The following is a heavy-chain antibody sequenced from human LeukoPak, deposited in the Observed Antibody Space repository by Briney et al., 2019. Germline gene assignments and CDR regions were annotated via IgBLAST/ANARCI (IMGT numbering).Heavy chain of an antibody. CDR2: INPNSGGT. V-gene: IGHV1-2*02. J-gene: IGHJ5*02. CDR3: ARRYSSSSGFDP. CDR1: GYTFTGYY. D-gene: IGHD6-6*01. Sequence: ASVKVSCKASGYTFTGYYMHWVRQAPGQGLEWMGWINPNSGGTNYAQKFQGRVTMTRDTSISTAYMELSRLRSDDTAVYYCARRYSSSSGFDPWGQGTLVTVSS.